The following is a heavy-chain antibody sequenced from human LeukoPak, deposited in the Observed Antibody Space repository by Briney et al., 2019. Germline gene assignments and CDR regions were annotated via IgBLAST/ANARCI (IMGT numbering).Heavy chain of an antibody. J-gene: IGHJ3*02. V-gene: IGHV4-59*01. D-gene: IGHD6-19*01. CDR2: IYNSGRT. CDR1: AGSISDYY. CDR3: ARGAVAGKTYSFDI. Sequence: PSEALSLTCSVPAGSISDYYWNWIRQPPGKGLEWVGYIYNSGRTYYNPSLKSRATMSVDTSKNHFSLKLSSVTAADTAVYYCARGAVAGKTYSFDIWGQGTMVTVSS.